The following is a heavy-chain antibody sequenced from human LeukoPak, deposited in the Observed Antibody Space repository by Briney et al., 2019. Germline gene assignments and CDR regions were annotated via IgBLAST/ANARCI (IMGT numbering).Heavy chain of an antibody. CDR1: GGSISSSSYY. D-gene: IGHD3-3*01. CDR2: TYYSGST. V-gene: IGHV4-39*07. J-gene: IGHJ4*02. Sequence: SETLSLTCTVSGGSISSSSYYWGWIRQPPGKGLEWIGSTYYSGSTYYNPSLKSRVTISVDTSKNQFSLKLSSVTAADTAVYYCAKDSDFWSGYPDYWGQGTLVTVSS. CDR3: AKDSDFWSGYPDY.